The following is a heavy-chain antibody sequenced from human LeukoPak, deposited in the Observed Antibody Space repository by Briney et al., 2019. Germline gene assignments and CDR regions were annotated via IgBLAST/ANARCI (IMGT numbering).Heavy chain of an antibody. V-gene: IGHV3-23*01. Sequence: PGGSLRLSCAASGFTFSSYAMSWVRQAPGKGLEWVSAISGSGGSTYYADSVKGRFTISRDNSKNTLYLQMNSLRAEDTAVYYCAKDRGYSYGYGSDWFDPWGQGTLVTVSS. CDR3: AKDRGYSYGYGSDWFDP. D-gene: IGHD5-18*01. J-gene: IGHJ5*02. CDR2: ISGSGGST. CDR1: GFTFSSYA.